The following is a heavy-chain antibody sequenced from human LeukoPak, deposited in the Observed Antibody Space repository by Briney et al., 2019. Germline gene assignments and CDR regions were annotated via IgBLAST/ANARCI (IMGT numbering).Heavy chain of an antibody. CDR2: IIPIFGTA. D-gene: IGHD3/OR15-3a*01. J-gene: IGHJ3*02. V-gene: IGHV1-69*06. CDR3: ARPGLDYAFDI. Sequence: GSSVKVSCKASVGTFSSYAISWVRQAPGQGLEWMGRIIPIFGTANYAQKFQGRVTITADKSTSTAYMELSSLRSEDTAVYYCARPGLDYAFDIWGQGTMVTVSS. CDR1: VGTFSSYA.